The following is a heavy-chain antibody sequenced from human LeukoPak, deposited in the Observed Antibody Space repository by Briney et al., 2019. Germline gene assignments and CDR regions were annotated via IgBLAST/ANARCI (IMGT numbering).Heavy chain of an antibody. J-gene: IGHJ5*02. Sequence: GASVKVSCKASGYTFTSYGISWVRQAPGQGLEWMGWISAYNGNTNYAQKLQGRVTMTTDTSTSTAYMELRSLRSDDTAVYYCARDGGVVPAAISRWFDPWGQGTLVTVSS. CDR1: GYTFTSYG. CDR2: ISAYNGNT. V-gene: IGHV1-18*01. CDR3: ARDGGVVPAAISRWFDP. D-gene: IGHD2-2*02.